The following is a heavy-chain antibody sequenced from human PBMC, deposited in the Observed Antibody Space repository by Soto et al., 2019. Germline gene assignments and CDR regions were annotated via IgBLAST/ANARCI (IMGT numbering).Heavy chain of an antibody. J-gene: IGHJ4*02. Sequence: PSETLSLTCSVSGASIYNGGYFWSWIRQSPGKGLEWIGHIHNSGSTNYNPSLKSRVTISVDTSKNQFSLKLSSVTAADTAVYYCARSDGRYWGQGTLVTVSS. CDR2: IHNSGST. V-gene: IGHV4-61*08. CDR1: GASIYNGGYF. CDR3: ARSDGRY.